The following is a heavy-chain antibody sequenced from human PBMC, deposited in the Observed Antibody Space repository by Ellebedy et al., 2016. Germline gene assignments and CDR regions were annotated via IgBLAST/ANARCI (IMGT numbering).Heavy chain of an antibody. V-gene: IGHV5-51*01. CDR1: GYSFTSYW. CDR3: ARRANWFLDM. Sequence: ASVKVSCKGSGYSFTSYWIGWVRQVPGKGLEWVGMIYPGDSRTRYSPSFEGQVTVSADKSISTAYLQWSSLKASDTAIYYCARRANWFLDMWGRGTLIAVSS. CDR2: IYPGDSRT. J-gene: IGHJ2*01.